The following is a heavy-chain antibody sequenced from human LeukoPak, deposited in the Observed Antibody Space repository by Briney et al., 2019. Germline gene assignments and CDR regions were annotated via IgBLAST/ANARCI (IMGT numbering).Heavy chain of an antibody. D-gene: IGHD3-10*02. CDR2: INPNSGGST. V-gene: IGHV1-46*01. CDR3: ARDVRSASYYYYMDV. CDR1: GYTFTGYY. Sequence: ASVKVSCKASGYTFTGYYMHWVRQAPGQGLEWMGWINPNSGGSTSYAQKFQGRVTMTRDTSTSTVYMELSSLRSEDTAVYYCARDVRSASYYYYMDVWGKGTTVTVSS. J-gene: IGHJ6*03.